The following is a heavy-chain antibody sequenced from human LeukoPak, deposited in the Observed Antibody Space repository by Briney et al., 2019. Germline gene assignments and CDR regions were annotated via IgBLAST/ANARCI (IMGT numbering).Heavy chain of an antibody. J-gene: IGHJ4*02. CDR2: ISAYNGNT. D-gene: IGHD3-22*01. CDR3: ARAQLYYYDSSGYYGPLDY. CDR1: GYTFTSYG. Sequence: ASVTVSCTASGYTFTSYGISWVRQAPGQGLEWMGWISAYNGNTNYAQKLQGRVTMTTDTSTSTAYMELRSLRSDDTAVYYCARAQLYYYDSSGYYGPLDYWGQGTLVTVSS. V-gene: IGHV1-18*01.